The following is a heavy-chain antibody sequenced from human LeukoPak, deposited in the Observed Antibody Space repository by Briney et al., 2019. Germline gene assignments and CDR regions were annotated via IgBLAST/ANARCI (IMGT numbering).Heavy chain of an antibody. CDR3: ARELVGGYFDY. J-gene: IGHJ4*02. CDR1: GGSFSGHY. CDR2: INHSGST. V-gene: IGHV4-34*01. Sequence: SSETLSLTCAVYGGSFSGHYWSWIRQPPGKGLEWIGEINHSGSTNYSPSLKSRVTISVDTSKNQFSLKLSSVTAADTAVYYCARELVGGYFDYWGQGTLVTVSS.